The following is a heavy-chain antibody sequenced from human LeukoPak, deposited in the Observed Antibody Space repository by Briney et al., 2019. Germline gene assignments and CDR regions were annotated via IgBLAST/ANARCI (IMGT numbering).Heavy chain of an antibody. D-gene: IGHD3-9*01. CDR1: GYTFTGYY. CDR3: ARGDSPYYDILTGYYLPSRTNFDY. J-gene: IGHJ4*02. CDR2: INPNRGGT. V-gene: IGHV1-2*02. Sequence: GASVKVSCKASGYTFTGYYMHWVRQAPGQGLEWMGWINPNRGGTNYAQKFQGRVTMTRDTSISTAYMELSRLRSDDTAVYYCARGDSPYYDILTGYYLPSRTNFDYWGQGTLVTVSS.